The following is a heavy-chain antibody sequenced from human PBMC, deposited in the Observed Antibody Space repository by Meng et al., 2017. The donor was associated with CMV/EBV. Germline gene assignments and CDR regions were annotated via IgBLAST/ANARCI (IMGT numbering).Heavy chain of an antibody. Sequence: GGSLRLSCAASGFTFSSYAMSWVRQAPGKGLEWVSAISGSGGSTYYADSVKGRFTIARDNSKNTPYLQINSLGAEDTAVYYCANLVLLWFGEPLQRGADHDYWGQGTLVTVSS. CDR3: ANLVLLWFGEPLQRGADHDY. CDR1: GFTFSSYA. CDR2: ISGSGGST. J-gene: IGHJ4*02. D-gene: IGHD3-10*01. V-gene: IGHV3-23*01.